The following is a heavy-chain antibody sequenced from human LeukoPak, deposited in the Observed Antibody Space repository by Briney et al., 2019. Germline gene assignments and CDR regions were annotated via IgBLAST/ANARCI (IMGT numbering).Heavy chain of an antibody. J-gene: IGHJ3*02. CDR2: ISYDGSNK. Sequence: PGGSLRLSCAASGFTFSSYAMHWVRQAPGKGLEWVAVISYDGSNKYYADSVKGRFTISRDNSKNTLYLQMNSLRAEDTAVYYCARTYYYGSGRFPSAFDIWGQGTMVTVSS. D-gene: IGHD3-10*01. CDR3: ARTYYYGSGRFPSAFDI. CDR1: GFTFSSYA. V-gene: IGHV3-30-3*01.